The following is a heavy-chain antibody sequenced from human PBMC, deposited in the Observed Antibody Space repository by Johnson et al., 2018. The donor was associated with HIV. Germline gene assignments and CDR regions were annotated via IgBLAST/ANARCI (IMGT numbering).Heavy chain of an antibody. J-gene: IGHJ3*01. Sequence: QVQLEESGGGLVKPGGSLRLSCAASGFTFSDYYMSWIRQAPGKGLEWVSYITSTGITVYYAASVKGRFTISRDNAKNSLYLQMNSLRAEDTAVYYCARAPYNWNLGLFDAFDVWGQGTKVTVSA. V-gene: IGHV3-11*01. CDR2: ITSTGITV. D-gene: IGHD1-7*01. CDR3: ARAPYNWNLGLFDAFDV. CDR1: GFTFSDYY.